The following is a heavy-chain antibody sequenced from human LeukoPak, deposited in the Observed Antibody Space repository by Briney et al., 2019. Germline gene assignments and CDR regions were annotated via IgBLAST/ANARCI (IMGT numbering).Heavy chain of an antibody. CDR3: ARPTMIVVAPFDY. V-gene: IGHV3-48*04. CDR2: ISSSSSTI. J-gene: IGHJ4*02. Sequence: PGGSLRLSCAASGFTFSSYSMNWVRQAPGKGLEWVSYISSSSSTIYYADSVKGRFTISRDNAKNSLYLQMNSLRAEDTAVYYCARPTMIVVAPFDYWGQGTLVTVSS. CDR1: GFTFSSYS. D-gene: IGHD3-22*01.